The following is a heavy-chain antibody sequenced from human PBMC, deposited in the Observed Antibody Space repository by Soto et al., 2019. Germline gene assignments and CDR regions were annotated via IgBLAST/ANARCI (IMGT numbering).Heavy chain of an antibody. Sequence: PGGSLRLSCAASGFAFSNSVMAWVRQAPGQGLEWVSTIRTSDDATHYADSVQGRFTISKDRSKNMIYLQLNSLRAEDTAVYYCAKEGYSSGVAGAFDIWGQGTTVTVSS. D-gene: IGHD2-15*01. CDR1: GFAFSNSV. J-gene: IGHJ3*02. CDR2: IRTSDDAT. V-gene: IGHV3-23*01. CDR3: AKEGYSSGVAGAFDI.